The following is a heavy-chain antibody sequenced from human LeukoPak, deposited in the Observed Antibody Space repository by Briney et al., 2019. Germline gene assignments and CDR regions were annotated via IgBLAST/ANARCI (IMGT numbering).Heavy chain of an antibody. CDR1: AFTFSNYA. CDR3: AKDGPSRQPVVPAAVDY. D-gene: IGHD2-2*01. Sequence: GRSLRLSCAASAFTFSNYAMQWVRQAPGKGLQWVAIMSYDGSKKYYADSVKGRFIISRDNSKNTLYLQMNSLRAEDTAVYYCAKDGPSRQPVVPAAVDYWGQGTLVTVSS. V-gene: IGHV3-30*18. CDR2: MSYDGSKK. J-gene: IGHJ4*02.